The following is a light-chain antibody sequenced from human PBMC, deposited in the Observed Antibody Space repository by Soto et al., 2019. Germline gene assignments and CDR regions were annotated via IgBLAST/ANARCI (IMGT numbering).Light chain of an antibody. CDR1: QSIRSD. Sequence: IQIPRSLSAPPEYDGTRTTITCRASQSIRSDLSWYQQKPGKAPKLLIYVASSLQGGVPSRFSGSGSGTDFTLTIGSLQPEDFATYYCLQGYSYPNTFGQGTILEIK. J-gene: IGKJ5*01. V-gene: IGKV1-6*01. CDR2: VAS. CDR3: LQGYSYPNT.